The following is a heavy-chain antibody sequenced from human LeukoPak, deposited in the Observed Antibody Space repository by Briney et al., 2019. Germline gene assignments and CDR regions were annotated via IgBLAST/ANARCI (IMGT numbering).Heavy chain of an antibody. D-gene: IGHD4-23*01. V-gene: IGHV6-1*01. J-gene: IGHJ4*02. CDR3: ARMSAGGKLDY. Sequence: SQTLSLTCPISGDSVSSNSFSWNWIRQSPSRGLEWLGKTYYRSKWYNDYVVSVKSRITINPDASKNQLSLQLSSVTPEDTAVYFCARMSAGGKLDYWGQGTLVTVSS. CDR1: GDSVSSNSFS. CDR2: TYYRSKWYN.